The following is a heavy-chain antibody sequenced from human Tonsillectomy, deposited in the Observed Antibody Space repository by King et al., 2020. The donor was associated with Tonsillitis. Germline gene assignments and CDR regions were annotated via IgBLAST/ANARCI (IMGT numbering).Heavy chain of an antibody. V-gene: IGHV3-33*08. CDR3: ARDAGNGMDV. CDR1: GFTFSSYG. J-gene: IGHJ6*04. CDR2: VWYDGSNK. D-gene: IGHD1-26*01. Sequence: VQLVESGGGVVQPGRSLRLSCGASGFTFSSYGIHWVRQAPGKGLEWVAGVWYDGSNKYYAGSVKGRFSISRDNSKNTVYLQMNSLRAEDTAVYYCARDAGNGMDVWGKGTTVTVSS.